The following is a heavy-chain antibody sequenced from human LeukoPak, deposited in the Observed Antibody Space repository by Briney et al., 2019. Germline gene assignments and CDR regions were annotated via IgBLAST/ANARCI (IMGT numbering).Heavy chain of an antibody. D-gene: IGHD2-15*01. CDR2: INHSGST. Sequence: SETLSLTCAVYGGSFSGYYWSWIRQPPGKGLEWIGEINHSGSTNYNPSLKSRVTISVDTSKNQFSLKLSSVTAADTAVYYCARDGLLRDDAFDIWGQGTMVTVSS. CDR3: ARDGLLRDDAFDI. J-gene: IGHJ3*02. CDR1: GGSFSGYY. V-gene: IGHV4-34*01.